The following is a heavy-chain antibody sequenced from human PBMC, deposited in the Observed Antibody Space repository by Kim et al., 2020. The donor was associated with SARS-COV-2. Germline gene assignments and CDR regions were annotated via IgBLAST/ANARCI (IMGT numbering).Heavy chain of an antibody. D-gene: IGHD3-10*01. Sequence: GGSLRLSCAASGFTFSSYSMNWVRQAPGKGLEWVSSISSSSSYIYYADSVKGRFTISRDNAKNSLYLQMNSLRAEDTAVYYCARDEYYYGSGSYYPRGRRFDYWGQGTLVTVSS. V-gene: IGHV3-21*01. CDR1: GFTFSSYS. J-gene: IGHJ4*02. CDR3: ARDEYYYGSGSYYPRGRRFDY. CDR2: ISSSSSYI.